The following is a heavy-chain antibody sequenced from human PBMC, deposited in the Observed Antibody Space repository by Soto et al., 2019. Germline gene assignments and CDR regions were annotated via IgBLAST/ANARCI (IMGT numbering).Heavy chain of an antibody. J-gene: IGHJ4*02. CDR1: GGSISSGGYY. CDR2: IYYSGST. CDR3: ATSNSGSGYFAKDY. Sequence: PSETLSLTCTVSGGSISSGGYYWSWIRQHPGKGLEWIGYIYYSGSTYYNPSLKSRVTISVDTSKNQFSLKLSSVTAADTAVYYCATSNSGSGYFAKDYWGQGTLVTVSS. V-gene: IGHV4-31*03. D-gene: IGHD3-22*01.